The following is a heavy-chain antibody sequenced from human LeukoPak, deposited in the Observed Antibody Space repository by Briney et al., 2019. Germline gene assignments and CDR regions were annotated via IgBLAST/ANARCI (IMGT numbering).Heavy chain of an antibody. J-gene: IGHJ4*02. V-gene: IGHV4-4*07. Sequence: SETLSLTCTVSGGSVSTYYWSWVRQSAGKGLEWIGHISTSGSTTYNPSLKSRVTMSVDTSKNQFSLKLSSVTAADTAVYYCAREATIVGATIIWGQGTLVTVSS. CDR2: ISTSGST. CDR1: GGSVSTYY. CDR3: AREATIVGATII. D-gene: IGHD1-26*01.